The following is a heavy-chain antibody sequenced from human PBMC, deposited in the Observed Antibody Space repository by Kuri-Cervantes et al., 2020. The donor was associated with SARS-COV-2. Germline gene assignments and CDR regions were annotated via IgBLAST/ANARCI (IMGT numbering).Heavy chain of an antibody. CDR1: GFTYSTFD. D-gene: IGHD2-15*01. CDR2: IRYDGSNK. V-gene: IGHV3-30*02. Sequence: GESLKISCASSGFTYSTFDMHWVRQAPGTGLVLVAFIRYDGSNKYYAGSVKGRFTISRDNSTNTLYLQMTSLRDEDTAVYYCARDRSSSSPIVFDIWGQGTMVTVSS. CDR3: ARDRSSSSPIVFDI. J-gene: IGHJ3*02.